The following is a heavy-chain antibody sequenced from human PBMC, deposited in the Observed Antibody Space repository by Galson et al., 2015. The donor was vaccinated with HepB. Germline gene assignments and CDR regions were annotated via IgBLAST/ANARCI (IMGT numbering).Heavy chain of an antibody. D-gene: IGHD3-10*01. V-gene: IGHV3-21*01. J-gene: IGHJ6*02. Sequence: SLRLSCAASGFTFSSYSMNWVRQAPGKGLEWVSSISSSSSYIYYADSVKGRFTISRDNAKNSLYLQMNSLRAEDTAVYYCARDRGELNYYYYGMDVWGQGTTVTVSS. CDR2: ISSSSSYI. CDR3: ARDRGELNYYYYGMDV. CDR1: GFTFSSYS.